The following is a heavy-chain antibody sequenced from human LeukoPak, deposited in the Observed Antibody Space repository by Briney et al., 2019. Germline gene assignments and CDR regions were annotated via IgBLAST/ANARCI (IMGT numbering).Heavy chain of an antibody. CDR3: ARDVGGWLQFPFDY. CDR2: MSYDLIRL. V-gene: IGHV3-30*03. CDR1: GFTFNTYA. D-gene: IGHD5-24*01. Sequence: GTSLRLSCAASGFTFNTYAMHWVRQAPGKGLEWLAVMSYDLIRLHYADSVRGRFTISRDNYQNTLFLQMNSLRPEDTAVYYCARDVGGWLQFPFDYWGQGTLVTVSS. J-gene: IGHJ4*02.